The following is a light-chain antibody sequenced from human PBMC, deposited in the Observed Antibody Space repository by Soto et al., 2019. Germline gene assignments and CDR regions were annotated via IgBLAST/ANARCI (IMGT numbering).Light chain of an antibody. J-gene: IGLJ1*01. CDR1: TSKIGSNT. CDR2: YDN. Sequence: QSVLTQPPSASGTPGQRFTISCSGTTSKIGSNTVNSYQQLPGTAPKLLIYYDNLRPSGVPDRISGSKSGTSASLAISGFQSDDEADYYCAAWDDSRNGRVFGTGTQLTVL. CDR3: AAWDDSRNGRV. V-gene: IGLV1-44*01.